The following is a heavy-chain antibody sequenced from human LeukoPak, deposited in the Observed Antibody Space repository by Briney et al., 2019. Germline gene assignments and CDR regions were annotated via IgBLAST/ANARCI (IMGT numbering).Heavy chain of an antibody. D-gene: IGHD6-13*01. CDR2: ISYDGSKI. V-gene: IGHV3-30-3*01. Sequence: GGSLRLSCAASGFTFSSYPLHWVRQAPGRGLEWVTLISYDGSKIYYADSVKGRFTISRDNSKNTLYLQMNSLRAEDTAVYYCARIPYRSSWYELGDYWGQGTLVTVSS. CDR1: GFTFSSYP. J-gene: IGHJ4*02. CDR3: ARIPYRSSWYELGDY.